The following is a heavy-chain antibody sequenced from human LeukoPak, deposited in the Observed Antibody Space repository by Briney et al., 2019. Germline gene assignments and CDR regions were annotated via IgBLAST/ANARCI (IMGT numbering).Heavy chain of an antibody. V-gene: IGHV3-30*03. CDR2: ISYDGSNK. D-gene: IGHD2-2*02. J-gene: IGHJ4*02. CDR1: GFTFSNYS. Sequence: GGSLRLSCAASGFTFSNYSMNWVRQAPGKGLEWVAVISYDGSNKYYADSVEGRFTISRDNSKNTLYLQMNSLRAEDTAVYYCARGRYCSSTSCYSFGGYYFDYWGQGTLVTVSS. CDR3: ARGRYCSSTSCYSFGGYYFDY.